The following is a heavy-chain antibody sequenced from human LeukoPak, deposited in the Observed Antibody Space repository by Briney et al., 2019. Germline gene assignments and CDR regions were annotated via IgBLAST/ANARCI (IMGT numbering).Heavy chain of an antibody. D-gene: IGHD3-22*01. J-gene: IGHJ4*02. CDR3: ARGQDYYDSSGYSFDY. CDR1: GFTFSSYA. V-gene: IGHV4-34*01. CDR2: INHSGST. Sequence: GSLRLSCAASGFTFSSYAMSWVRQPPGKGLEWIGEINHSGSTNYNPSLKSRVTISVDTSKNQFSLKLSSVTAADTAVYYCARGQDYYDSSGYSFDYWGQGTLVTVSS.